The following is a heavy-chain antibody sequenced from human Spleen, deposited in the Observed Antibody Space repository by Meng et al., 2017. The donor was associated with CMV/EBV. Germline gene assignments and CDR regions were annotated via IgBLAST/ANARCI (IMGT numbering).Heavy chain of an antibody. D-gene: IGHD3-3*01. CDR3: ARTPRFITIFGVPQINHYYYGMDV. CDR1: GFTFSSYG. Sequence: GGSLRLSCAASGFTFSSYGMHWVRQAPGKGLEWVGRIKNKADGGTTDYAAPVKGRFTISRDDSKNTLFLQMNSLKTEDTAVYYCARTPRFITIFGVPQINHYYYGMDVWGQGTTVTVSS. CDR2: IKNKADGGTT. J-gene: IGHJ6*02. V-gene: IGHV3-15*01.